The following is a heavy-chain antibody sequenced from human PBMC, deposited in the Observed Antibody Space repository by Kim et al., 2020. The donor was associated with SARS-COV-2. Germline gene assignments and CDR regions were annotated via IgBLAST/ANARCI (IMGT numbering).Heavy chain of an antibody. CDR3: AKDATMIVI. J-gene: IGHJ3*02. V-gene: IGHV4-39*07. CDR2: IYYGGST. CDR1: GGSISSSSYY. Sequence: SETLSLTCTVSGGSISSSSYYWGWIRQPPGKGLEWIGSIYYGGSTYYNPSLKSRVTISVDTSKNQFSLKLSSVTAADTAVYYCAKDATMIVIWGQGTMVTVSS. D-gene: IGHD3-22*01.